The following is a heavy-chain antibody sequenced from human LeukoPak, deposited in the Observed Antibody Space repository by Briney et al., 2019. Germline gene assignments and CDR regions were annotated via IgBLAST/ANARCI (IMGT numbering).Heavy chain of an antibody. D-gene: IGHD3-10*01. V-gene: IGHV3-30*04. Sequence: PGRSLRLSCAASGFTFSSYAMHWVRQAPGKGLEWVAVISYDGSNKYYADSVKGRFTISRDNSKNTLYLQMNSLRAEDTAAYYCARDRALDYWGQGTLVTVSS. J-gene: IGHJ4*02. CDR1: GFTFSSYA. CDR2: ISYDGSNK. CDR3: ARDRALDY.